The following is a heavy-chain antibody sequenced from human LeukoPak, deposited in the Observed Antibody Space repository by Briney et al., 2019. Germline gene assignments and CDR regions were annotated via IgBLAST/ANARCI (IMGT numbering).Heavy chain of an antibody. CDR1: GYSISRGYH. J-gene: IGHJ4*02. CDR3: ARINWNPDY. D-gene: IGHD1-1*01. Sequence: SSETLSLTCAVSGYSISRGYHWDWIRQPPGKGLEWIGSIHHSGSTYYNPSLKSRVTISVDTSKNQFSLKLSSVTDADTAVYYCARINWNPDYWGQGTLVTVSS. CDR2: IHHSGST. V-gene: IGHV4-38-2*01.